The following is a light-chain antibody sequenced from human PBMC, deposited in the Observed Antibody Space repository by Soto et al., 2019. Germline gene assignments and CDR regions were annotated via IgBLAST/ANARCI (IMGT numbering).Light chain of an antibody. CDR3: QQYYNWHPYT. Sequence: EVVMTHSQAPLSVSPGDRATLSCRASQSVDTNVVWYQQKPGQPPRLLVHSASIRAAGVPARFTGIGSGTDFTLNISGLQSDDLAIYYCQQYYNWHPYTFGQGHRQQIK. V-gene: IGKV3-15*01. J-gene: IGKJ2*01. CDR1: QSVDTN. CDR2: SAS.